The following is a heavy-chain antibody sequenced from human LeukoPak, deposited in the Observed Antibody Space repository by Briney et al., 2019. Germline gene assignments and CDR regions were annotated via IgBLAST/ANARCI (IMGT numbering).Heavy chain of an antibody. CDR2: IYHSGST. CDR1: GGSISSYY. D-gene: IGHD4-17*01. J-gene: IGHJ6*03. Sequence: SETLSLTCTVSGGSISSYYWGWIRQPPGKGLEWIGSIYHSGSTYYNPSLKSRVTISVDTSKNQFSLKLSSVTAADTAVYYCARGYGDLYYYYYYMDVWGKGTTVTVSS. CDR3: ARGYGDLYYYYYYMDV. V-gene: IGHV4-38-2*02.